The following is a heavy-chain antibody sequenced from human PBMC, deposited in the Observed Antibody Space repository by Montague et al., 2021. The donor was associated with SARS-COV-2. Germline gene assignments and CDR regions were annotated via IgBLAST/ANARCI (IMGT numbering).Heavy chain of an antibody. J-gene: IGHJ6*02. D-gene: IGHD3-22*01. CDR1: GDSMTSGSHF. V-gene: IGHV4-61*09. Sequence: TLSLTCTVSGDSMTSGSHFWTWIRQPAGKGLEWFGHIQTSGTSNYSPSLRDRITLSIDTSRNQFSLELRSVTAADTAIYYCARDRPESWRISPGLAGLFATVVHSASGMDVWGRGTTVIVS. CDR3: ARDRPESWRISPGLAGLFATVVHSASGMDV. CDR2: IQTSGTS.